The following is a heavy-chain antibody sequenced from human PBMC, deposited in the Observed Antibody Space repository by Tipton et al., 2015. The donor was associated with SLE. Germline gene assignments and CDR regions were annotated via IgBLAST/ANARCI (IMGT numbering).Heavy chain of an antibody. CDR3: SASLLPLYGMDV. CDR1: GYPVPTFA. Sequence: SLRLSCAASGYPVPTFAMHWVRQAPGKGLEWVAVTSYDETVKYFADSVKGRFTISRDESKNTMYLQMNSLRAEDTAVYYCSASLLPLYGMDVWGQGTTVTVSS. D-gene: IGHD2-15*01. CDR2: TSYDETVK. V-gene: IGHV3-30*04. J-gene: IGHJ6*02.